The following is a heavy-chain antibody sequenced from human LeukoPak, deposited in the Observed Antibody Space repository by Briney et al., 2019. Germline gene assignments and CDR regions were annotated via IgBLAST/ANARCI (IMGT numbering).Heavy chain of an antibody. CDR1: GFTFDDYA. CDR2: ISWNSGSI. CDR3: AKDISASSSSPFDY. D-gene: IGHD6-6*01. V-gene: IGHV3-9*01. Sequence: GGSLRLSCAASGFTFDDYAMHWVRQAPGKGLEWVSGISWNSGSIGYADSVKGRFTISRDNAKNSLYLQMNSLRAEDTALYYCAKDISASSSSPFDYWGQGTLVTVSS. J-gene: IGHJ4*02.